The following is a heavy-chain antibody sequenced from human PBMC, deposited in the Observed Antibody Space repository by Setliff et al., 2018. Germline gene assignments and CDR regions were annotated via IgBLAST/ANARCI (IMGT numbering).Heavy chain of an antibody. D-gene: IGHD2-15*01. CDR3: ARARYCSGGRCYWTWLDS. V-gene: IGHV4-4*08. CDR2: IYPNEGT. J-gene: IGHJ5*01. Sequence: SETLSLTCTVSGDSISSFYWSWIRQSPGKGLEWIGHIYPNEGTIYNPSLKSRITISVDTSTNQFSLNLTSVTAADTAVYYCARARYCSGGRCYWTWLDSWAQGTLVTVSS. CDR1: GDSISSFY.